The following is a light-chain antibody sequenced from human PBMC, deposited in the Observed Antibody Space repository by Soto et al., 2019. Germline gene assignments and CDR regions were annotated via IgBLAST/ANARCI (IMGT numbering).Light chain of an antibody. CDR2: AAS. V-gene: IGKV1-39*01. Sequence: DIQMTQSPSSLSASVGDRVTITCRASQSISSYLNWYQQKPGKAPNLLIYAASSLQSGVPSRFSGSGSGTDFTLTISGLQPEDLGTYYCQQSDTTPLTFGGGTKVDIK. CDR1: QSISSY. J-gene: IGKJ4*01. CDR3: QQSDTTPLT.